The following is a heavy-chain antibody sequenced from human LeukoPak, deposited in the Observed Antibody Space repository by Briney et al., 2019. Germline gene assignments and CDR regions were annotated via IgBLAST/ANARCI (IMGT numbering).Heavy chain of an antibody. CDR1: GFTFSSYS. Sequence: PGGSLRLSCAASGFTFSSYSMNWVRQAPGKGLEWVSSISSSSSYIYYADSVKGRFTISRDNAKNSLYLQMNSLRAEDTALYYCAKDPTDYYDSSGYAFDYWGQGILVTVSS. D-gene: IGHD3-22*01. J-gene: IGHJ4*02. CDR3: AKDPTDYYDSSGYAFDY. CDR2: ISSSSSYI. V-gene: IGHV3-21*04.